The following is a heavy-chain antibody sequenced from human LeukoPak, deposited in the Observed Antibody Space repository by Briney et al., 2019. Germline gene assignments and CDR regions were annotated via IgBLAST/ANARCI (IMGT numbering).Heavy chain of an antibody. V-gene: IGHV4-59*12. D-gene: IGHD3-22*01. Sequence: PSETLSLTCTVSGGSMSSYYWNWIRQPPGKGLEWIGYIYYSGSTNYNPSLKSRVTISVDASKNQFSLKLSSVTAADTAVYYCARGYYDSSGYYSGFDYWGQGTLATVSS. CDR1: GGSMSSYY. J-gene: IGHJ4*02. CDR3: ARGYYDSSGYYSGFDY. CDR2: IYYSGST.